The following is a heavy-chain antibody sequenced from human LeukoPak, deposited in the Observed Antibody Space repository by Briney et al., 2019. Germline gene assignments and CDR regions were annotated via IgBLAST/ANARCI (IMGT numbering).Heavy chain of an antibody. J-gene: IGHJ5*02. CDR1: GYTFTAYY. CDR3: ARRAGVLQQPPTRNWFDH. V-gene: IGHV1-2*02. CDR2: INPNSGGT. D-gene: IGHD6-13*01. Sequence: ASVKVSCKASGYTFTAYYIHWVRQAPGQGLEWMGWINPNSGGTNYAQRFQGRVTMTRDTSITTAYMELSRLRSDDTAVYYCARRAGVLQQPPTRNWFDHWGQGTLVTVSS.